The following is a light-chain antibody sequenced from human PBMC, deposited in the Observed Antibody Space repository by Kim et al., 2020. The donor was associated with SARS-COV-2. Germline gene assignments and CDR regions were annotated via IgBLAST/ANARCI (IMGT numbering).Light chain of an antibody. J-gene: IGKJ1*01. V-gene: IGKV3-15*01. CDR2: GAS. CDR3: QQYNNWPPWT. Sequence: PRESATLSSGASQSLSSYLDWYQEKPGQAPRRLIYGASTRATGIPARFSGSGSGTEFTLTISSLQSEDFAVYYCQQYNNWPPWTFGQGTKVDIK. CDR1: QSLSSY.